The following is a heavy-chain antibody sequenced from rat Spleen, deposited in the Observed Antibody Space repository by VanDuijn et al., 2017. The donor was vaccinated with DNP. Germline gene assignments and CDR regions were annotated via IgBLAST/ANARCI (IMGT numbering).Heavy chain of an antibody. V-gene: IGHV5S10*01. CDR2: IIHDGSRT. J-gene: IGHJ3*01. D-gene: IGHD1-10*01. Sequence: EVQLVESGGGLVQPGRSQKLSCAASGFTFSDYNMAWVRQAPKKGLEWVATIIHDGSRTYYRDSVKGRFTLSRDNAKRTLYLQMDSLGSEDTATYYCATQGQLGITWFAYWGQGTLVTVSS. CDR3: ATQGQLGITWFAY. CDR1: GFTFSDYN.